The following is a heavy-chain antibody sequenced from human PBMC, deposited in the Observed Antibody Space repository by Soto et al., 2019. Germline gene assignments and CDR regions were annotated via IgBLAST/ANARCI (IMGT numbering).Heavy chain of an antibody. J-gene: IGHJ4*02. CDR1: GGSFSGYY. Sequence: QVQLQQWGAGLLKPSETLSLTCAVYGGSFSGYYWSWIRQPPGKGLEWIGEINHSGSTNYNPSLKSLVTISVDKSKNQFSLKLSSVTAADTAVYYCARCFGVVTARMGFDYWGQGTLVTVSS. CDR2: INHSGST. V-gene: IGHV4-34*01. D-gene: IGHD2-21*02. CDR3: ARCFGVVTARMGFDY.